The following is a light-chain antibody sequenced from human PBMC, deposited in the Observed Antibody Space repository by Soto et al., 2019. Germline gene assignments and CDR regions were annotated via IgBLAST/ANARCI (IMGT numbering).Light chain of an antibody. Sequence: EIVLTQSPGTLSLSPGERATLSCRASQSVSSSYLAWYQQKVGQSPRLLIYGASNRATGIPDRFSGSGSGTDFTLTITRLEPEDFAVYYCQQYGSSLPYTFGQGTKLEIK. CDR2: GAS. J-gene: IGKJ2*01. CDR1: QSVSSSY. V-gene: IGKV3-20*01. CDR3: QQYGSSLPYT.